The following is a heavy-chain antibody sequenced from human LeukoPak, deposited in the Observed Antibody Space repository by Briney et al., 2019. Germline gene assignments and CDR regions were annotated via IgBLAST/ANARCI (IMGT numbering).Heavy chain of an antibody. Sequence: SETLSLTCTVSADFISSRYFWGWIRQPPGKGLEWIGNSFHSGSTYYNPSLKSRVTISVDRSKNQFSLKLSSVTAADTAVYYCATYCSGGSCYPDYWGQGTLVTVSS. CDR3: ATYCSGGSCYPDY. CDR1: ADFISSRYF. CDR2: SFHSGST. V-gene: IGHV4-38-2*02. D-gene: IGHD2-15*01. J-gene: IGHJ4*02.